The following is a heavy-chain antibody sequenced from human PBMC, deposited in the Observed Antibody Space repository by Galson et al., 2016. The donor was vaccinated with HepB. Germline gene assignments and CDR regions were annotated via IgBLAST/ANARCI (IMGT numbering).Heavy chain of an antibody. J-gene: IGHJ4*02. D-gene: IGHD2-15*01. V-gene: IGHV4-59*01. CDR1: GGSINNYH. Sequence: LSLTCTVAGGSINNYHWHWIRQPPGKGLEWVGFVGYNGDTRYNPSLRGRITISLDTPKNQFSLKLNSLTSADTAVYYCSREWSSFEFWGQGILVTVSS. CDR2: VGYNGDT. CDR3: SREWSSFEF.